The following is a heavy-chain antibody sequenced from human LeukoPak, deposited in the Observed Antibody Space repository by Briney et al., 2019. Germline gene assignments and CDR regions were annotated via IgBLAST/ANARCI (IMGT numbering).Heavy chain of an antibody. J-gene: IGHJ6*04. D-gene: IGHD2-2*01. CDR3: TRDDRYCSSTSCYGGYYYYYGMDV. CDR1: GFTFGDYA. Sequence: PGGSLRLSCTASGFTFGDYAMSLVRQAPGKGLEWVGFIRSKAYGGATEYAASVKGRFTISRDDYKSIAYLQMNSLKTEDTAVYYCTRDDRYCSSTSCYGGYYYYYGMDVWGKGTTVTVSS. CDR2: IRSKAYGGAT. V-gene: IGHV3-49*04.